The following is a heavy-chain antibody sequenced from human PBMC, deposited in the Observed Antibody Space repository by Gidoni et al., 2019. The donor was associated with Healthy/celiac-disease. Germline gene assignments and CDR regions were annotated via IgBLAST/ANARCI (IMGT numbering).Heavy chain of an antibody. CDR2: ISGSGGST. D-gene: IGHD3-3*01. CDR3: AKSPYDFWSGYYFRL. CDR1: GFPFSSYA. V-gene: IGHV3-23*01. Sequence: EVQLLESGGGLVQPGGSVRLSCAASGFPFSSYAMSWVRQAPGKGLEWVSAISGSGGSTYYADSVKGRFTISRDNSKNTLYLQMNSLRAEDTAVYYCAKSPYDFWSGYYFRLWGQGTLVTVSS. J-gene: IGHJ4*02.